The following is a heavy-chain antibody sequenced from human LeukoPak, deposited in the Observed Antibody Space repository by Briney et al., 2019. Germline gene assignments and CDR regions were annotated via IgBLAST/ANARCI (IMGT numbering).Heavy chain of an antibody. CDR1: GYSINNYW. CDR2: IYPADSDI. Sequence: ESLKISCKGSGYSINNYWIGWVRQMPGKGLEWMGIIYPADSDIRYSPSFQGQVTVSADKSISTAYLQWSSLKASDTAMYYCARQEYCSGGSCYTWFDPWGQGTLVTVSS. V-gene: IGHV5-51*01. D-gene: IGHD2-15*01. CDR3: ARQEYCSGGSCYTWFDP. J-gene: IGHJ5*02.